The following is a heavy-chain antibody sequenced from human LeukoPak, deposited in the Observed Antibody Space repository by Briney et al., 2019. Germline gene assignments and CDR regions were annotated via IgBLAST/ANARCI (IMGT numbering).Heavy chain of an antibody. J-gene: IGHJ4*02. Sequence: PGGSLRLSCAASGFTFSSYAMSWVRQAPGTGLEWVSAIGSSGGNTYYADSVKGRVTISRDNSKNTLYLQMNSLRAEDTAVYYCAKEREWDLIAFDWWGQGTLVTVSS. CDR2: IGSSGGNT. CDR3: AKEREWDLIAFDW. CDR1: GFTFSSYA. V-gene: IGHV3-23*01. D-gene: IGHD1-26*01.